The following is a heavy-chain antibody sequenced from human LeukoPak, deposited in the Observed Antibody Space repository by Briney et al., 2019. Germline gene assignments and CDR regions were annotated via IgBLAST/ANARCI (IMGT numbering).Heavy chain of an antibody. CDR1: GGSISSYY. D-gene: IGHD6-19*01. CDR2: IYYSEST. J-gene: IGHJ4*02. CDR3: ASMDSSGWPFDY. V-gene: IGHV4-59*01. Sequence: PPETLSLTCTVSGGSISSYYWSWIRQPPGKGLEWIGYIYYSESTNYNPSLKSRVTISVDTSKNQFSLKLSSVTAADTAVYYCASMDSSGWPFDYWGQGTLVTVSS.